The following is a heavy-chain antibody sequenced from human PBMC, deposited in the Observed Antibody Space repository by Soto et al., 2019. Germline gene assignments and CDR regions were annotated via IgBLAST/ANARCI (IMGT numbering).Heavy chain of an antibody. J-gene: IGHJ6*02. D-gene: IGHD6-13*01. Sequence: GASVKVFCKASGYTFTSYVISWVRQAPGQGLEWMGWISAYNGNTNYAQKFQGRVTMTTDTSTSTAYMELRSLRSDGTAVYYCASYREQLVLYGMDVWGQGTTVTVSS. V-gene: IGHV1-18*01. CDR2: ISAYNGNT. CDR1: GYTFTSYV. CDR3: ASYREQLVLYGMDV.